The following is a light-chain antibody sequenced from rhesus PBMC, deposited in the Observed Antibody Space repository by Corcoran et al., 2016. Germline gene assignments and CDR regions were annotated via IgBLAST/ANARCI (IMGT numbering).Light chain of an antibody. Sequence: DIQMTQSPSSLSASVGDRVTITCRASQGITNDLAWYQQKPGETPKLLIYEASSLQSGIPSRFSGSGSGTDFTLTINSLQPEVFATYYCQHYYSTPYSFGQGTKVEIK. V-gene: IGKV1-25*01. CDR2: EAS. CDR1: QGITND. CDR3: QHYYSTPYS. J-gene: IGKJ2*01.